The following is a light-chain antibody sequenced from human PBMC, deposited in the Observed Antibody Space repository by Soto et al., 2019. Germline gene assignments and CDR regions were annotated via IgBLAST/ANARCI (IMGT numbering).Light chain of an antibody. CDR2: NNN. V-gene: IGLV1-44*01. CDR3: ATWDERLNGGV. CDR1: NSNIGTHT. J-gene: IGLJ7*01. Sequence: QSVLTQPPSASGAPGQTVTISCSGSNSNIGTHTVNWYQQLPGTAPKLLIYNNNQRPSGVPDRFSASKSGTSASLAISGLQSEYEADYYCATWDERLNGGVFGGGTQLTVL.